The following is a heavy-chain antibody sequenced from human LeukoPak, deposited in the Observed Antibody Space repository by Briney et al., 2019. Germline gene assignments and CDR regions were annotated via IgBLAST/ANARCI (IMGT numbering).Heavy chain of an antibody. CDR3: ARETRLLRAFDL. CDR2: VNSDGSSG. D-gene: IGHD2-15*01. CDR1: GFTFSSYW. J-gene: IGHJ3*01. Sequence: GGSLRLSCAASGFTFSSYWMHWVRQGPGKGLVWVSRVNSDGSSGSYADSVKGRFTIPRDNAKNTLYLQMKSLGAEDTAVYYCARETRLLRAFDLWGQGTMVTVSS. V-gene: IGHV3-74*01.